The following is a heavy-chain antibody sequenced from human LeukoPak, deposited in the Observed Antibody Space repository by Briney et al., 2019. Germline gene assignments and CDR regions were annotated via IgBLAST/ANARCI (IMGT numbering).Heavy chain of an antibody. CDR3: ARASLLLKDAFDI. Sequence: PSETLSLTCTVSGGSVSSGSYYWSWIRQPPGKGLEWIGYIYYSGSTNYNPSLKSRVTISVDTSKNQFSLKLSSVTAADTAVYYCARASLLLKDAFDIWGQGTMVTVSS. V-gene: IGHV4-61*01. CDR1: GGSVSSGSYY. D-gene: IGHD3-10*01. CDR2: IYYSGST. J-gene: IGHJ3*02.